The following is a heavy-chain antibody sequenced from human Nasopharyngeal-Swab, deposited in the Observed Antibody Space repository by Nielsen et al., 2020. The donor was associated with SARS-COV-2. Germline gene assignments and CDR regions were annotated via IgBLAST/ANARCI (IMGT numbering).Heavy chain of an antibody. CDR2: ISGGGGTT. Sequence: GGSLRLSCAASGFTFSSYAMSWVRQAPGKGLERVSAISGGGGTTYYADSVKGRFTISRDNSKNTLYLQMNSLRAEDTAIYYCAKVAGDYYYGSGYFDYWGQGTLVTVSS. V-gene: IGHV3-23*01. J-gene: IGHJ4*02. CDR1: GFTFSSYA. D-gene: IGHD3-10*01. CDR3: AKVAGDYYYGSGYFDY.